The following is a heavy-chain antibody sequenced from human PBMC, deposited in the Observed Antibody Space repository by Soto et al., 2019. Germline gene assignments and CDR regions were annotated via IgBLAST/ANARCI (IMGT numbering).Heavy chain of an antibody. CDR3: ARDFLWFGEHYFDY. D-gene: IGHD3-10*01. V-gene: IGHV3-21*01. J-gene: IGHJ4*02. Sequence: GGSLRLSCVASGFTFSSYSMNWVRQAPGKGLEWVSSISSSSSYIYYADSVKGRFTISRDNAKNSLYLQMNSLRAEDTAVYYCARDFLWFGEHYFDYWGQGTLVTVSS. CDR2: ISSSSSYI. CDR1: GFTFSSYS.